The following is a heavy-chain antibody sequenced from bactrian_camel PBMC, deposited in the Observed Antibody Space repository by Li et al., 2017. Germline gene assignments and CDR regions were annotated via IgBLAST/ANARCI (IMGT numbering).Heavy chain of an antibody. D-gene: IGHD2*01. CDR2: IYNTGSNT. Sequence: HVQLVESGGGLVQPGGSLRLSCATSRLTFGRYYIRWVRQAPGKGLEWVSSIYNTGSNTYYEDSVKGRFTISRDDAENTVYLQMNSLKLEDSAMYYCAADPLLRAGPLASTSPDMWLFAHYGQGTQVTVS. V-gene: IGHV3-2*01. J-gene: IGHJ4*01. CDR1: RLTFGRYY.